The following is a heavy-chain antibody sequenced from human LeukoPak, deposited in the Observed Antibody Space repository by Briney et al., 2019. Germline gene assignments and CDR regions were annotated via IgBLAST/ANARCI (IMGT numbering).Heavy chain of an antibody. V-gene: IGHV4-34*01. CDR3: ARDSIDHPLDY. Sequence: SETLSLTCAVYGGSFSGYYWSWIRQPPGKGLEWIGEINHSGSTNYNPSLKSRVTISVDTSKNQFSLKLSSVTAADTAVYYCARDSIDHPLDYWGQGTLVTVSS. D-gene: IGHD3-3*02. CDR2: INHSGST. CDR1: GGSFSGYY. J-gene: IGHJ4*02.